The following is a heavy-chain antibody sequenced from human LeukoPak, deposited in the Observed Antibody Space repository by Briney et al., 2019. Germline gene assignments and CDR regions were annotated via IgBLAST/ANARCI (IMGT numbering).Heavy chain of an antibody. CDR1: GFTFSAYG. CDR3: ATPPTVTRNY. CDR2: ISDRGDNT. D-gene: IGHD4-17*01. V-gene: IGHV3-23*01. J-gene: IGHJ4*02. Sequence: GGSLRLSCAASGFTFSAYGMTWVRQAPGKGLEWVSHISDRGDNTYYADPVQGRFTISRDNSNNTVYLQMDSLSADDTAVYYCATPPTVTRNYWGQGTLVTVSS.